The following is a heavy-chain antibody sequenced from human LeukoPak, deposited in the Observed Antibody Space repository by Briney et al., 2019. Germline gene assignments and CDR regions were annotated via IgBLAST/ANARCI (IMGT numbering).Heavy chain of an antibody. CDR2: IIPIFGTA. CDR1: GGTFSSYA. V-gene: IGHV1-69*13. CDR3: ARSRTLGYCSSTSCFNAKAWFDP. Sequence: GASVKVSCKASGGTFSSYAISWVRQAPGQGLEWMGGIIPIFGTANYAQKFQGRVTITADESTSTAYMELSSLRSEDTAVYYCARSRTLGYCSSTSCFNAKAWFDPWGQGTLVTVSS. J-gene: IGHJ5*02. D-gene: IGHD2-2*01.